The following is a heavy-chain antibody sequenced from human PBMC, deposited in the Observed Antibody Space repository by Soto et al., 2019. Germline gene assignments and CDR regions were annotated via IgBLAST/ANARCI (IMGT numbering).Heavy chain of an antibody. CDR2: INAHSGGA. CDR1: GFSFTGYY. D-gene: IGHD6-6*01. Sequence: ASVKVSCKASGFSFTGYYIHWLRQAPGQGLEWMGWINAHSGGAEYAQKFQGRVTLTRDTSIATAYLTLTSLTSDDTALYYCAKDLTRQLAYWLDPWGQGTQVTVSS. J-gene: IGHJ5*02. V-gene: IGHV1-2*02. CDR3: AKDLTRQLAYWLDP.